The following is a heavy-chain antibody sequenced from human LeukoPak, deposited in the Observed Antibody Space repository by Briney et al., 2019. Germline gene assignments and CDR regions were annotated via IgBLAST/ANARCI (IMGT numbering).Heavy chain of an antibody. CDR3: ARGHYASGLEY. D-gene: IGHD3-10*01. J-gene: IGHJ4*02. V-gene: IGHV1-46*01. CDR2: INPSGGST. CDR1: GYTFTGYY. Sequence: ASVKVSCKASGYTFTGYYMHWVRQAPGQGLEWMGIINPSGGSTSYAQKFQGRVTVTRDTSTSTAYLELSRLRSDDTAVYYCARGHYASGLEYWGQGTLVTVSS.